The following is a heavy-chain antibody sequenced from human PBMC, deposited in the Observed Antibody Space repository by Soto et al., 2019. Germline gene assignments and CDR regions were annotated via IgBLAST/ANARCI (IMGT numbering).Heavy chain of an antibody. J-gene: IGHJ4*02. CDR3: ATDPVVIIAAIFDY. D-gene: IGHD3-3*01. Sequence: GGSLRLSCAASGFTFNNAWMNWVHQAPGKGLEWVGRIKSKTAGETTDYAAPVKGRFTISRDDSKNTLYLQMNSLKTEDTAVYYCATDPVVIIAAIFDYWGQGTLVTVSS. CDR1: GFTFNNAW. V-gene: IGHV3-15*07. CDR2: IKSKTAGETT.